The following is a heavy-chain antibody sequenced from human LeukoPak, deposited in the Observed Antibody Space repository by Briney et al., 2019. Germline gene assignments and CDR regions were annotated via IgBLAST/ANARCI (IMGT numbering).Heavy chain of an antibody. D-gene: IGHD5-18*01. CDR2: INHSGST. V-gene: IGHV4-34*01. CDR3: ARDRGSEYIYADNPAVPYMDV. Sequence: SETLSLTCAVYGGSFSGYYWSWIRQPPGKGLEWIGEINHSGSTNYNPSLKSRVTISVDTSKNQFSLKLSSVTAADTAVYYCARDRGSEYIYADNPAVPYMDVWGKGTTVTVSS. J-gene: IGHJ6*03. CDR1: GGSFSGYY.